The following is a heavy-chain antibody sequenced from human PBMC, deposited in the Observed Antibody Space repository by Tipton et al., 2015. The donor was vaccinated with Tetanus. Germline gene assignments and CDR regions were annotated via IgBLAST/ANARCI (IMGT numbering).Heavy chain of an antibody. CDR3: ARVQEQRIYYYGMDV. J-gene: IGHJ6*02. V-gene: IGHV1-18*01. CDR1: GYNFVNFG. Sequence: QLVQSGAEVKEPGASVKVSRKASGYNFVNFGISWVRQAPGQGLEWMGWISAYNGKTKYAQRLQGRVTMTTDRSASTAYMDLRRLRSDDTAVYYCARVQEQRIYYYGMDVWGQGTTVTVSS. D-gene: IGHD6-25*01. CDR2: ISAYNGKT.